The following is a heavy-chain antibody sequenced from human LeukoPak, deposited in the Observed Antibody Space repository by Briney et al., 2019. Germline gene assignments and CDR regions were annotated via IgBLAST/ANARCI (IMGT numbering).Heavy chain of an antibody. D-gene: IGHD2-2*01. J-gene: IGHJ6*03. CDR2: IIPIFGTA. CDR1: GYTFSSYA. V-gene: IGHV1-69*13. CDR3: ARDNCSSTSCQSYYYYMDV. Sequence: ASVKVSCKASGYTFSSYAISWVRQAPGQGLEWMGGIIPIFGTANYAQKFQGRVTITADESTSTAYMELSSLRSEDTAVYYCARDNCSSTSCQSYYYYMDVWGKGTTVTVSS.